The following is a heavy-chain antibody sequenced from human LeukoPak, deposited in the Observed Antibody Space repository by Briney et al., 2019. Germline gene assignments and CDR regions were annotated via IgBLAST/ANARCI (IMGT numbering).Heavy chain of an antibody. J-gene: IGHJ4*02. CDR2: MYYSGST. Sequence: SETLSLTCTVSGGSISSYYWSWIRQPPGKGLEWIGYMYYSGSTKYNPSLKSRVTISVDTSKNQFSLKLSSVTAADTAVYYCAGLVGGGGYFDYWVQGTLVTVSS. V-gene: IGHV4-59*01. CDR1: GGSISSYY. CDR3: AGLVGGGGYFDY. D-gene: IGHD2-15*01.